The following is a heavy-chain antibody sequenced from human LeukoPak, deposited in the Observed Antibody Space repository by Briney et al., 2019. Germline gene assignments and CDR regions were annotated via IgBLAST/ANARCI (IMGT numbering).Heavy chain of an antibody. CDR3: ARGKGSYTDNWFDP. J-gene: IGHJ5*02. CDR2: IIPILGIA. Sequence: ASVKVSCKASGGTFSSYAISWVRQAPGQGLEWMGRIIPILGIANYAQKFQGRVTITADKSTSTAYMELSSLRSEDTAVYYCARGKGSYTDNWFDPWGQGTLVTVSS. V-gene: IGHV1-69*04. D-gene: IGHD1-26*01. CDR1: GGTFSSYA.